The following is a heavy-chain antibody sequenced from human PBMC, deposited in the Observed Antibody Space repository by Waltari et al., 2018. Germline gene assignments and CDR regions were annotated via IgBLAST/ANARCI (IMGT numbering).Heavy chain of an antibody. CDR2: ISRSGSTI. V-gene: IGHV3-48*03. CDR3: ARAGDGYNYGYFDY. Sequence: EVQLVESGGGLVPPGGSLSLSCAASGFTFSSYEINWVSLAPGTGLGWVSYISRSGSTIYYADSVKGRFTISRDNAKNSLYLQMNSLRAEDTAVYYCARAGDGYNYGYFDYWGQGTLVTVSS. J-gene: IGHJ4*02. D-gene: IGHD5-12*01. CDR1: GFTFSSYE.